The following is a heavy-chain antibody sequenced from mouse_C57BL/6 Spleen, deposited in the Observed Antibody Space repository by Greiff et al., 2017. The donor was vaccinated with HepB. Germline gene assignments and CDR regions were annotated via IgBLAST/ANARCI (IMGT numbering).Heavy chain of an antibody. Sequence: QVHVKQPGAELVMPGASVKLSCKASGYTFTSYWMHWVKQRPGQGLEWIGEIDPSDSYTNYNQKFKGKSTLTVDKSSSTAYMQLSSLTSEDSAVYYCARSGPYYYGSSYVDYWGQGTTLTVSS. CDR1: GYTFTSYW. CDR3: ARSGPYYYGSSYVDY. D-gene: IGHD1-1*01. V-gene: IGHV1-69*01. CDR2: IDPSDSYT. J-gene: IGHJ2*01.